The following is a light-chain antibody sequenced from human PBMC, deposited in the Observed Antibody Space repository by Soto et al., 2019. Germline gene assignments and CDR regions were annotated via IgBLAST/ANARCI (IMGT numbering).Light chain of an antibody. Sequence: QSVLTQPPSASGTPGQRVTISCSGTFSNLGSNFVFWYQQLPGAAPKLLISRNDQRPSGVPDRFSGSKSGTSASLAISGLRSEDEDDYHCAAWDDSLRGVVFGGGTKVTVL. CDR2: RND. CDR3: AAWDDSLRGVV. V-gene: IGLV1-47*01. CDR1: FSNLGSNF. J-gene: IGLJ2*01.